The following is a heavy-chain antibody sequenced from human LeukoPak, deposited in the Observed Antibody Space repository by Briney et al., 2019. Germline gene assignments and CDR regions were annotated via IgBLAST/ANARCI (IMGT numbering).Heavy chain of an antibody. CDR3: ARDPELGPYFDY. J-gene: IGHJ4*02. V-gene: IGHV3-21*01. CDR1: GFTFSSYG. D-gene: IGHD1-26*01. CDR2: ISSSSSYI. Sequence: GRSLRLSCAASGFTFSSYGMHWVRQAPGKGLEWVSSISSSSSYIYYADSVKGRFTISRDNAKNSLYLQMNSLRAEDTAVYYCARDPELGPYFDYWGQGTLVTVSS.